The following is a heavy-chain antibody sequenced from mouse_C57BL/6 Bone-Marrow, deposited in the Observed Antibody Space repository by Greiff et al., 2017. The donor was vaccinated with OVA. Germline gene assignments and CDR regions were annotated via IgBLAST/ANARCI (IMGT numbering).Heavy chain of an antibody. V-gene: IGHV1-50*01. CDR3: ARGVFLFAY. Sequence: QVQLQQPGAELVKPGASVKLSCKASGYTFTSYWMQWVKQRPGQGLEWIGEIDPSDSYTNYNQKFKGKATLTVETSSSTAYMQLSSLPSEDSAVYYCARGVFLFAYWGQGTLVTVSA. CDR2: IDPSDSYT. J-gene: IGHJ3*01. CDR1: GYTFTSYW.